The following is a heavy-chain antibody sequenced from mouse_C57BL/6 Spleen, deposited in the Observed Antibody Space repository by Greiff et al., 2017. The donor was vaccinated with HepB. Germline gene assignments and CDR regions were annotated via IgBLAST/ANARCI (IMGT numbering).Heavy chain of an antibody. CDR3: ARNGGDGYYLYAMDY. D-gene: IGHD2-3*01. CDR2: IWTGGGT. V-gene: IGHV2-9-1*01. Sequence: VQLQESGPGLVAPSQRLSITCTVSGFSLTSYAISWVRQPPGKGLEWLGVIWTGGGTNYNSALKSRLSISKDNSKSQVFLKMNSLQTDDTARYYCARNGGDGYYLYAMDYWGQGTSVTVSS. J-gene: IGHJ4*01. CDR1: GFSLTSYA.